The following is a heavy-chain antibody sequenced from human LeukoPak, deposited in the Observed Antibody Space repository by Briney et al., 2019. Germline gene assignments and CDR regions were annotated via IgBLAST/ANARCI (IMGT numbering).Heavy chain of an antibody. CDR3: AKGSGSGWFYYYYMDV. J-gene: IGHJ6*03. CDR2: ISSSSSYI. CDR1: GFTFSSYS. D-gene: IGHD6-19*01. Sequence: GGSLRLSCAASGFTFSSYSMNWVRQAPGKGLEWVSSISSSSSYIYYADSVKGRFTISRDNAKNSLYLQMNSLRAEDTAVYYCAKGSGSGWFYYYYMDVWGKGTTVTVSS. V-gene: IGHV3-21*01.